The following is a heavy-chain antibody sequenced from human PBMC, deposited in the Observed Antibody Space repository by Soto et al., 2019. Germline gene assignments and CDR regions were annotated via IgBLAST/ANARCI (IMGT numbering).Heavy chain of an antibody. V-gene: IGHV3-7*01. J-gene: IGHJ4*02. CDR3: ARDGRYYYDSSGYYSDY. CDR2: IKQDGSEK. Sequence: GGSLSLSCAASGFTFSSYGMSWVRQAPGKGLEWVANIKQDGSEKYYVDSVKGRFTISRDNAKNSLYLQMNSLRAEDTAVYYCARDGRYYYDSSGYYSDYWGQGTLVTVSS. CDR1: GFTFSSYG. D-gene: IGHD3-22*01.